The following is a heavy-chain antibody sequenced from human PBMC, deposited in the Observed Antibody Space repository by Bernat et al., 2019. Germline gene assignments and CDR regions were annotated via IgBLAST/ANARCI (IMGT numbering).Heavy chain of an antibody. Sequence: QVQLVESGGGVVQPGRSLRLSGTASGCTFRSYGMHWIRQAPGKGLEWVAVIWYDGSNKYYADSVKGRFTISRDNSTNTLHLQMNSLRAGDAAVYYCARDSISQAADLDCWGQGTLVTVSS. CDR2: IWYDGSNK. V-gene: IGHV3-33*01. CDR1: GCTFRSYG. CDR3: ARDSISQAADLDC. D-gene: IGHD6-13*01. J-gene: IGHJ4*02.